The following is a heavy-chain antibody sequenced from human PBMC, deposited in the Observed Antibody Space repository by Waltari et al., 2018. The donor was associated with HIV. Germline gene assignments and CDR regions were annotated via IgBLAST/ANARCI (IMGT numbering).Heavy chain of an antibody. V-gene: IGHV3-30*02. CDR2: INFDGKKE. CDR3: AKRGREKRGSGWGIDF. CDR1: GYDFGSFG. Sequence: QVRLMESGGAVVQPGGSLRLSCITSGYDFGSFGMYWVRQAPGKTLEWVSLINFDGKKEYYGYSVKGRFTTARDNVKRVVFLQMTNLKSEVSALYYCAKRGREKRGSGWGIDFWGRGSLVTVSS. J-gene: IGHJ4*02. D-gene: IGHD6-19*01.